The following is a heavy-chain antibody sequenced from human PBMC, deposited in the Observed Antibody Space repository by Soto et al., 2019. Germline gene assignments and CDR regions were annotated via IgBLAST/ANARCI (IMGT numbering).Heavy chain of an antibody. CDR1: GYSFFAFG. J-gene: IGHJ4*02. V-gene: IGHV1-18*01. CDR3: ARVGVQGSGSRYFDN. Sequence: QVQLVQSGPEVTKPGASVKVSCRTSGYSFFAFGLSWVRQVPEQGLEWLGWSVPDSGNTVYARNFQDRLTITTDSSTDTFYMHLRSLRADDTALYYCARVGVQGSGSRYFDNLGQGTLVSVS. D-gene: IGHD3-10*01. CDR2: SVPDSGNT.